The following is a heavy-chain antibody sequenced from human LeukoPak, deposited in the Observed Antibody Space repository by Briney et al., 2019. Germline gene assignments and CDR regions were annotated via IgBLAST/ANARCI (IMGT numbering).Heavy chain of an antibody. Sequence: PGRSLRLSCAASGFTFSSCAMHWVCQAPGKGLEWVAIISYDGSNKYYADSVKGRFTISRDNSKNTLYLQMNSPRAEDTAVYYCARVPVWYSSSWYGDYWGQGTLVTVSS. D-gene: IGHD6-13*01. J-gene: IGHJ4*02. CDR2: ISYDGSNK. CDR1: GFTFSSCA. V-gene: IGHV3-30-3*01. CDR3: ARVPVWYSSSWYGDY.